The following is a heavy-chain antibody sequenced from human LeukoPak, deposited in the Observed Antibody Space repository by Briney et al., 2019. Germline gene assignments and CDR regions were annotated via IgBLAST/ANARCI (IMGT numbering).Heavy chain of an antibody. Sequence: SETLSLTCTVSGGSISSSYYYWGWIRLPPGKGLEWIGSAYYSGSTFYNPSLKSRVTISVDTSKNQFSLKLSSVTAADTAVYYCARQGSSWYGYGWFDPWGQGTLVTVSS. CDR2: AYYSGST. V-gene: IGHV4-39*01. D-gene: IGHD6-13*01. CDR1: GGSISSSYYY. J-gene: IGHJ5*02. CDR3: ARQGSSWYGYGWFDP.